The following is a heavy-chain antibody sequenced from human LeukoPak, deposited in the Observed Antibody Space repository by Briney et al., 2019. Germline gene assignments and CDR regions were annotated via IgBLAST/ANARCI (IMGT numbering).Heavy chain of an antibody. Sequence: AASVKVSCKASGYTFTSYYMHWVRQAPGQGLEWMGWINPNSGGTNYAQKFQGRVTMTRDTSISTAYMELSRLRSDDTAVYYCARGLGRGNYDILTGPGINWFDPWGQGTLVTVSS. CDR3: ARGLGRGNYDILTGPGINWFDP. V-gene: IGHV1-2*02. CDR1: GYTFTSYY. CDR2: INPNSGGT. D-gene: IGHD3-9*01. J-gene: IGHJ5*02.